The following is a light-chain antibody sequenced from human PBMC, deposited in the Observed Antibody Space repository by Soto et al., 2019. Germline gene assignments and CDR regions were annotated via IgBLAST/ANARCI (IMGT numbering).Light chain of an antibody. CDR1: QGISSY. CDR2: AAS. CDR3: QQLNSYPLT. J-gene: IGKJ4*01. Sequence: DIPLTQSPSFLSASVGDRVTITCRASQGISSYLAWYQQKPGKAPKLLIYAASTLQSGVPSRFSGSGSRTEFTLTISSPQPEDFATYYCQQLNSYPLTFGGGTKVEIK. V-gene: IGKV1-9*01.